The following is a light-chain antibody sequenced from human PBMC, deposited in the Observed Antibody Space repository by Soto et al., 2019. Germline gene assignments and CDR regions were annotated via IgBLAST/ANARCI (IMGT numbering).Light chain of an antibody. CDR1: SGHSTYA. V-gene: IGLV4-69*01. J-gene: IGLJ3*02. CDR3: QTWGTGIRV. Sequence: QSVLTQSPSASASLGASVKLTCTLSSGHSTYAIAWHQQQPEKGPRYLMNLNSDGSHSKGDGIPDRFSGSSSGAERYLTISRLQSEDEADYYFQTWGTGIRVFGGGTKLTVL. CDR2: LNSDGSH.